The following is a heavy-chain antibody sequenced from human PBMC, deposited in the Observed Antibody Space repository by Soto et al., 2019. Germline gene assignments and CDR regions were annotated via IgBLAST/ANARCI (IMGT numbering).Heavy chain of an antibody. CDR3: ARSVFP. CDR2: IYYRGST. J-gene: IGHJ5*02. Sequence: QVQLQESGPGLVKPSQTLSLTCTVSGGSISSGGYYWNWIRQHQGKGLEWNGYIYYRGSTYYNPSLKSRVSMSVDTSTNQFSLKLSSVTAADTAVYYCARSVFPWGQGTLVTVSS. V-gene: IGHV4-31*03. CDR1: GGSISSGGYY.